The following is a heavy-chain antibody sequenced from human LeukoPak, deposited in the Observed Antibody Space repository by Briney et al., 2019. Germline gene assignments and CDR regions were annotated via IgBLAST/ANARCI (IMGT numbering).Heavy chain of an antibody. Sequence: PGGSLRLSCAASGFTFSSYAMHWVRQAPGKGLEWVAVISYDGSNKYYADSVKGRFTISRDNSKNTLYLQMNSLRAEDTAVYYCARDSSGSGIGEVWFDPWGQGTLVTVSS. CDR3: ARDSSGSGIGEVWFDP. V-gene: IGHV3-30-3*01. CDR1: GFTFSSYA. D-gene: IGHD3-10*01. J-gene: IGHJ5*02. CDR2: ISYDGSNK.